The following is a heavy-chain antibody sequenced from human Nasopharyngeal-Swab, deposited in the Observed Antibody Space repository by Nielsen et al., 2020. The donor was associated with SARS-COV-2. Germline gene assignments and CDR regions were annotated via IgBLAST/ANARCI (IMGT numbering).Heavy chain of an antibody. CDR1: GGSISSGGYY. CDR3: ASVSPVWFGELLYPNWFDP. J-gene: IGHJ5*02. D-gene: IGHD3-10*01. Sequence: SETLSLTCTVSGGSISSGGYYWSWIRQHPGKGLEWIGYIYYSGSTYYNPSLKSRVTISVDTSKNQFSLKLSSVTAADTAVYYCASVSPVWFGELLYPNWFDPWGQGTLVTVSS. V-gene: IGHV4-30-4*08. CDR2: IYYSGST.